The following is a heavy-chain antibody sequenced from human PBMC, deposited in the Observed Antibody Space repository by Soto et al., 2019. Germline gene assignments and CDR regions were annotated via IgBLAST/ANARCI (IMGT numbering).Heavy chain of an antibody. CDR1: GGSISSGGYS. CDR2: IYHSGST. Sequence: QLQLQESGSGLVKPSQTLSLTCAVSGGSISSGGYSWSWIRQPPGKGLEWIGYIYHSGSTYYNPSLKSRVTISVDRSKNQFSLKLSSVTAADTAVYYCARRYYDFWSGYSSNWFDPWGQGTLVTVSS. CDR3: ARRYYDFWSGYSSNWFDP. V-gene: IGHV4-30-2*01. J-gene: IGHJ5*02. D-gene: IGHD3-3*01.